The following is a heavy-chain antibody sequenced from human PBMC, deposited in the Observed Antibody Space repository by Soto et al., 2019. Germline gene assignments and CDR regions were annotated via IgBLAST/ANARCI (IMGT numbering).Heavy chain of an antibody. D-gene: IGHD1-26*01. Sequence: PSETLSLTCTVSGASVSSSNHYWSWVRQPPGKGLEWIGYVYYSGSTNSNPSPKSRVTLSLDTSRSQFSLKLNSVTAADTAVYYCVHLSGSLYHYYGLDVWGQGTTVTVSS. CDR3: VHLSGSLYHYYGLDV. CDR1: GASVSSSNHY. J-gene: IGHJ6*02. V-gene: IGHV4-61*01. CDR2: VYYSGST.